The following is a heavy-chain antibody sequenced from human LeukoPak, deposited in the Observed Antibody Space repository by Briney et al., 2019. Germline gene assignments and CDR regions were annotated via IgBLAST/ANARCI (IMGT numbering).Heavy chain of an antibody. J-gene: IGHJ3*02. CDR3: ARRELGIDAFDI. CDR1: GYSFTTYL. D-gene: IGHD7-27*01. Sequence: GESLKISCKGSGYSFTTYLIGWVRQMPGKGLEWMGIIYPGDSDARYSPSFQGQVIISADKSISTAYLQWSSLKASDIAMYYCARRELGIDAFDIWGQGTMVTVSS. V-gene: IGHV5-51*01. CDR2: IYPGDSDA.